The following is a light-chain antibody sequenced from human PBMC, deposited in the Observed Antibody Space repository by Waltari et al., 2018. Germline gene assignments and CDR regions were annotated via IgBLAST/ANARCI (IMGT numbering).Light chain of an antibody. Sequence: QSALTQPASVSGSPGQSITISCTGTSSDIGGSNYVSWYQQHPGKDPHFMIYDVSNRPSLVVPGFSASTSCGTASPTISGVQAEDDAGYYCSTYSSISGLDVFGTGTKVTVL. J-gene: IGLJ1*01. CDR2: DVS. CDR3: STYSSISGLDV. V-gene: IGLV2-14*03. CDR1: SSDIGGSNY.